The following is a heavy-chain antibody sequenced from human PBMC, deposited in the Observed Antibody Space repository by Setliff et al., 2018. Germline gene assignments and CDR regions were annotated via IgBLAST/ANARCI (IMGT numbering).Heavy chain of an antibody. J-gene: IGHJ3*02. Sequence: LSLTCNVSGGSIRSTGYYWGWIRQAPGKGLEWVSAISGSGGSTYYADSVKGRFTISRDEAKNSLYLQMNSLKTEDTAVYYCTTDPSPTFGGVIGAAFDIWGQGTMVTVSS. CDR1: GGSIRSTGYY. D-gene: IGHD3-16*01. CDR2: ISGSGGST. CDR3: TTDPSPTFGGVIGAAFDI. V-gene: IGHV3-11*01.